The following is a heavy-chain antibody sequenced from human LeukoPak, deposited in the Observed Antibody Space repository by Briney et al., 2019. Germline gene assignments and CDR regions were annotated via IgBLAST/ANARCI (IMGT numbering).Heavy chain of an antibody. J-gene: IGHJ5*02. CDR1: GFTFSSYT. D-gene: IGHD4-11*01. V-gene: IGHV3-30-3*01. Sequence: GGSLRLSCAASGFTFSSYTMHWVRQAPGKGLEWVAVVPYDGSTKYYADSVKDRLTISRDNSQNTIYLQMNSLRGEDTALYYCARAATVGQNWFDPWGQGTLVTVSS. CDR2: VPYDGSTK. CDR3: ARAATVGQNWFDP.